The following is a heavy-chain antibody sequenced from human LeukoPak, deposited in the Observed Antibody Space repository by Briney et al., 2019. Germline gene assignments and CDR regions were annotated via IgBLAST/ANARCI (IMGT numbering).Heavy chain of an antibody. CDR3: ARQYSSASSDP. Sequence: SETLSLTCTVSGGSISSSSYYWGWIRQPPGKGLEWIGSIYSVGSTYSNPSLKSRVTISVDTSKNQFSLRLSSVTAADTAVYYCARQYSSASSDPWGQGTLVTVSS. V-gene: IGHV4-39*01. CDR1: GGSISSSSYY. J-gene: IGHJ5*02. CDR2: IYSVGST. D-gene: IGHD6-19*01.